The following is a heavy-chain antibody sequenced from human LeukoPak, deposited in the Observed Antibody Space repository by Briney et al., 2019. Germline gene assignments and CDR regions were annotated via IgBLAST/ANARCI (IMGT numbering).Heavy chain of an antibody. V-gene: IGHV3-23*01. CDR3: AKDREMATTGTYYYGMDV. CDR2: ISGSGGST. D-gene: IGHD5-24*01. Sequence: GGSLRLSCAASGFTFSSYAMSWVRQAPGKGLEWVSAISGSGGSTYYADAVKGRFTISRDNSKNTLYLQMNSLRAEDTAVYYCAKDREMATTGTYYYGMDVWGQGTTVTVSS. CDR1: GFTFSSYA. J-gene: IGHJ6*02.